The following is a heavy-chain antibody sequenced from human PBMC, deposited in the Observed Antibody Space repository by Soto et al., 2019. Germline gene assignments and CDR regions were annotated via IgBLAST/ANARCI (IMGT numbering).Heavy chain of an antibody. J-gene: IGHJ3*02. CDR2: ISGSGGST. V-gene: IGHV3-23*01. Sequence: EVQLLESGGGLVQTGGSLRLSCAASGFTFSSYAMSWVRQAPGKGLEWVSDISGSGGSTYYADSVKGRFTISRDNSKNTLYLQMNGLRSEDTAVYYCAKRTRCYANAFDIWGQGTMVIFSS. CDR3: AKRTRCYANAFDI. D-gene: IGHD2-15*01. CDR1: GFTFSSYA.